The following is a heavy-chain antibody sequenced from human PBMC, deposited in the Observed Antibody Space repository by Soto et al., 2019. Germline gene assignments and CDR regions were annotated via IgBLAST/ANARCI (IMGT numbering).Heavy chain of an antibody. CDR2: ISGSGGST. J-gene: IGHJ4*02. D-gene: IGHD4-17*01. V-gene: IGHV3-23*01. Sequence: EVQLLESGGGLVQPGGSLRLSCAASGFTFSSYAMSWVRQAPGKGLEWVSAISGSGGSTYYADSVKGRFTISRDNSKNTLYLQMNSLSAEDTAVYYCAKDGLTVTAVSPWSTFEFSQFDYWGQGTLVTVSS. CDR3: AKDGLTVTAVSPWSTFEFSQFDY. CDR1: GFTFSSYA.